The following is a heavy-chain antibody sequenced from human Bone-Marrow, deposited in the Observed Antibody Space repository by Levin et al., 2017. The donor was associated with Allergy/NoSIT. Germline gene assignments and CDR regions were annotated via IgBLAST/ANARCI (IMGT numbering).Heavy chain of an antibody. CDR3: AKEFARGAAGTSGFDY. J-gene: IGHJ4*02. CDR2: ISGSGGST. CDR1: GFTFSSYA. V-gene: IGHV3-23*01. Sequence: ASVKVSFAASGFTFSSYAMSWVRQAPGKGLEWVSAISGSGGSTYYADSVKGRFTISRDNSKNTLYLQMNSLRAEDTAVYYCAKEFARGAAGTSGFDYWGQGTLVTVSS. D-gene: IGHD6-13*01.